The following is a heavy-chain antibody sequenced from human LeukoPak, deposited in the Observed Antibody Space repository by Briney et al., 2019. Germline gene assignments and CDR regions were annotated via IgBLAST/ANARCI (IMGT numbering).Heavy chain of an antibody. V-gene: IGHV4-59*01. D-gene: IGHD3-22*01. CDR2: IYYSGST. J-gene: IGHJ4*02. CDR3: ARDGYYDSSGYGY. Sequence: LETLSLTCTVPGGSISSYYWSWIRQPPGKGLEWIGYIYYSGSTNYNPSLKSRVTISVDTSKNQFSLKLSSVTAADTAVYYCARDGYYDSSGYGYWGQGTLVTVSS. CDR1: GGSISSYY.